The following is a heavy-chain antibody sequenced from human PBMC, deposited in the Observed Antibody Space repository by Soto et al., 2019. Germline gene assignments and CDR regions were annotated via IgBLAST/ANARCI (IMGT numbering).Heavy chain of an antibody. CDR3: ARADDYVWGSYRTFDY. CDR1: GGSISSGDYY. Sequence: SETLSLTCTVSGGSISSGDYYWSWIRQPPGKGLEWIGYIYYSGSTYYNPSLKSRVTISVDTSKNQFSLKLSSVTAADTAVYYCARADDYVWGSYRTFDYWGQGTLVTVSS. V-gene: IGHV4-30-4*01. D-gene: IGHD3-16*02. CDR2: IYYSGST. J-gene: IGHJ4*02.